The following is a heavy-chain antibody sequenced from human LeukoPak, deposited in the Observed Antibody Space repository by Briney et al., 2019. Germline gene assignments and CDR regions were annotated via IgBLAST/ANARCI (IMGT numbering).Heavy chain of an antibody. Sequence: GASVKVSCKASGGTFSSYAISWVRQAPGQGLEWMGWISAYNGNTNYAQKLQGRVTMTTDTSTSTAYMELRSLRSDDTAVYYCARGGHYYDSSDYHDYWGQGTLVTVSS. D-gene: IGHD3-22*01. J-gene: IGHJ4*02. CDR2: ISAYNGNT. CDR3: ARGGHYYDSSDYHDY. V-gene: IGHV1-18*01. CDR1: GGTFSSYA.